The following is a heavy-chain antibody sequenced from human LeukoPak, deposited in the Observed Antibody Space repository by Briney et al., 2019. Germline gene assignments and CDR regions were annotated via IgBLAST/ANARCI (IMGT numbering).Heavy chain of an antibody. D-gene: IGHD3-22*01. CDR1: GFTFSDYY. J-gene: IGHJ4*02. Sequence: GGSLRLSCAASGFTFSDYYMSWIRQDPGKGLEWVSYISSSGSTIYYADPVKGRFTISRDNAKNSLYLQMNSLRAEDTAVYYCARARVLVVVIDYFDYWGQGTLVTVFS. CDR2: ISSSGSTI. V-gene: IGHV3-11*01. CDR3: ARARVLVVVIDYFDY.